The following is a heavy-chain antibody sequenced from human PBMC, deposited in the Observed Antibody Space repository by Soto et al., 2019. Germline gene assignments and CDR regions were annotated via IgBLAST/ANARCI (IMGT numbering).Heavy chain of an antibody. CDR1: GFTFDDYG. D-gene: IGHD4-17*01. J-gene: IGHJ6*03. Sequence: GGSLRHSCAASGFTFDDYGMSWVRQAPGKGLEWVSGINWNGGSTGYADSVKGRFTISRDNAKNSLYLQMNSLRAEDTALYHCARDRNYGDYEFYMDVWGKGTTVTVSS. V-gene: IGHV3-20*01. CDR2: INWNGGST. CDR3: ARDRNYGDYEFYMDV.